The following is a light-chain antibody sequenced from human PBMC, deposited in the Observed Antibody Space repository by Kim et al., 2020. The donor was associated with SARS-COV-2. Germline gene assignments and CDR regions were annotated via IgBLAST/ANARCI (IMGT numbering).Light chain of an antibody. CDR1: SSNIGSNY. Sequence: GQRVTISCSGSSSNIGSNYVYWYQQLPGTAPKLRIYRNNQRPSGVPDRFSGSKSGTSASLAISGLRSEDEADYYCAAWDDSLSGWVFGGGTKLTVL. V-gene: IGLV1-47*01. J-gene: IGLJ3*02. CDR3: AAWDDSLSGWV. CDR2: RNN.